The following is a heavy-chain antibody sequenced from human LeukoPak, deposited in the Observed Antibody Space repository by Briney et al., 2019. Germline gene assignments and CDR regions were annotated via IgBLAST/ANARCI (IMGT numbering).Heavy chain of an antibody. D-gene: IGHD3-22*01. Sequence: SETLSLTCTVSGGSISSYYWSWIRQPPGKGLEWIGYIYYSGSTNYNPSLKSRVTISVDTSKNQFSLKLSSVTAADTAVYYYARSLWYYDSWGQGTLVTVSS. V-gene: IGHV4-59*01. CDR1: GGSISSYY. CDR2: IYYSGST. J-gene: IGHJ4*02. CDR3: ARSLWYYDS.